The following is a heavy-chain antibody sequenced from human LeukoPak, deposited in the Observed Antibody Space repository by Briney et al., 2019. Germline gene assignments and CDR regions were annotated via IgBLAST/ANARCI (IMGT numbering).Heavy chain of an antibody. D-gene: IGHD2-2*01. Sequence: ASVKVSCKVSGYTLTELSMHWVRQAPGKGLEWMGGFDPEDGETSYAQKFQGRVAMTEDTSADTAYMELSSLRSEDTAVYYCAISSTLPRNGMDVWGQGTTVIASS. J-gene: IGHJ6*02. CDR3: AISSTLPRNGMDV. CDR2: FDPEDGET. V-gene: IGHV1-24*01. CDR1: GYTLTELS.